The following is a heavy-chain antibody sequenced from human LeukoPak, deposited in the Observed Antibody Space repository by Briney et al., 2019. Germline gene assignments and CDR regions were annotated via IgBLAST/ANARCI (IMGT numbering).Heavy chain of an antibody. D-gene: IGHD1-26*01. CDR1: GFTFSNYG. CDR3: VRDKIVGATKNDY. CDR2: IWYDGSNK. V-gene: IGHV3-33*01. J-gene: IGHJ4*02. Sequence: PGGSLRLSCAASGFTFSNYGMHWVRQAPGKGLEWVAVIWYDGSNKYYADSVKGRFTISRDNAQNSLYLHMNSLRAEDTAVYYCVRDKIVGATKNDYWGQGILVTVSS.